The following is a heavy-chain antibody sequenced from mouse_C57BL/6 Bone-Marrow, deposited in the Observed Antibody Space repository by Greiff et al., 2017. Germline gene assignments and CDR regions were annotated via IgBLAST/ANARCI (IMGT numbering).Heavy chain of an antibody. CDR3: VRQGVARGYFYY. J-gene: IGHJ2*01. CDR2: IRSKSNNYAT. D-gene: IGHD3-1*01. Sequence: VMLVESGGGLVPPKGSLKLSCAASGFSFNTYAMNWVRRAPGKGVEWVARIRSKSNNYATYYADSVKDRFTISRDASESMLYLQMNNLKTEDTAMYDCVRQGVARGYFYYWGQCTTLTVSS. V-gene: IGHV10-1*01. CDR1: GFSFNTYA.